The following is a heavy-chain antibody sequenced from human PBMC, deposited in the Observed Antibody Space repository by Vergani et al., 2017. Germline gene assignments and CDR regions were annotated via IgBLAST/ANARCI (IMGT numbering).Heavy chain of an antibody. D-gene: IGHD2-2*01. CDR3: ARVDHYFSSTSCYYMDV. CDR2: INHSGST. V-gene: IGHV4-34*01. Sequence: QVQLQQWGAGLLKPSETLSLTCAVDGGSFSGYYWSWLRQPPGTGLDWIGEINHSGSTNYNPSLKSRVTISVDTSKNQFSLKLSSMTAADTAVYYCARVDHYFSSTSCYYMDVWGKGTTVTVSS. J-gene: IGHJ6*03. CDR1: GGSFSGYY.